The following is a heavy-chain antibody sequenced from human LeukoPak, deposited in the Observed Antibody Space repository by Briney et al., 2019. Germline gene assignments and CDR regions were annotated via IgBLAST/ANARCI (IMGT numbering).Heavy chain of an antibody. CDR3: TRDQATFDI. CDR1: AYTFTDHY. J-gene: IGHJ3*02. CDR2: IRGDNGAT. V-gene: IGHV1-18*04. Sequence: ASVKVSCKASAYTFTDHYIHWVRQAPGQGLEWMGWIRGDNGATFYAHELRGRLTMTTDTSTSTVYMELRSLKSDDTAIYYCTRDQATFDIWGQGTMVTVTS.